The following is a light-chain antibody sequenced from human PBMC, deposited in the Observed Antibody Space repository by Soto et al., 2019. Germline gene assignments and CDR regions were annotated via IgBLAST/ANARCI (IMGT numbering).Light chain of an antibody. V-gene: IGKV3-15*01. CDR3: QQDNNSPYT. Sequence: EIVMTQSPATLSLSPGERATLSCRASQSVSSNLAWYHQKPGRAPRLLIYGASTRATGIPARFSGSGSGTEFTLTISSLQSEDFAVYSCQQDNNSPYTFGQGTKLEIK. CDR1: QSVSSN. J-gene: IGKJ2*01. CDR2: GAS.